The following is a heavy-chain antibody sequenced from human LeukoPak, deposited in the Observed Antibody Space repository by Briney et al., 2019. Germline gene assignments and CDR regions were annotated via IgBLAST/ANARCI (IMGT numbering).Heavy chain of an antibody. CDR3: AKPSLKGYSGYVTPFFDY. CDR2: ISGSGGST. D-gene: IGHD5-12*01. Sequence: GGSLRLSCAASGFTFSSYAMSWVRQAPGKGLEWVSAISGSGGSTYYADSVKGRFTISRDNSKNTLYLQMNSLRAEDTAVYYCAKPSLKGYSGYVTPFFDYWGQGTLVTVSS. CDR1: GFTFSSYA. J-gene: IGHJ4*02. V-gene: IGHV3-23*01.